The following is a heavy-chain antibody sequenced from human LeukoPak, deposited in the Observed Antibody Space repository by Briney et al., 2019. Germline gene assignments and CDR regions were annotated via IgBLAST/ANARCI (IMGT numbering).Heavy chain of an antibody. V-gene: IGHV3-48*04. CDR3: ARAGSGIQYT. Sequence: GGSLRLSCAASGFTLSSYSMNWVRQAPGKGLEWVSYISSSSSTIYYADSVKGRFTISRDNAKNSLYPQMNSLRAEDTAVYYCARAGSGIQYTWGQGTLVTVPS. CDR1: GFTLSSYS. D-gene: IGHD3-10*01. J-gene: IGHJ5*02. CDR2: ISSSSSTI.